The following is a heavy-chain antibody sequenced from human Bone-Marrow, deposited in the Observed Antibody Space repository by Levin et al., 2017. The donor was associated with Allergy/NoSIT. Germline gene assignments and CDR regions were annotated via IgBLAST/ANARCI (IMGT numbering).Heavy chain of an antibody. CDR2: IYYSGST. CDR1: GGSIRSGGYY. D-gene: IGHD2-2*01. V-gene: IGHV4-31*03. J-gene: IGHJ4*02. Sequence: PSQTLSLTCTVSGGSIRSGGYYWSWIRQHPGKGLEWIGYIYYSGSTYYNPSLKSRVTISVDTSKNQFSLKLSSVTAADTAVYYCARYVVVPAAMCFDYWGQGTLVTVSS. CDR3: ARYVVVPAAMCFDY.